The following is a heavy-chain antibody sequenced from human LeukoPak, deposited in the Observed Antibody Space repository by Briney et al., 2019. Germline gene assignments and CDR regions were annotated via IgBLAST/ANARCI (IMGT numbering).Heavy chain of an antibody. V-gene: IGHV4-38-2*01. Sequence: SETLSLTCAVSGYSLYSGYYWGWIRQPPGKGLEWIGSIYHSGSTYYNPSLKSRVTISVDRSKNQFSLRLSSATAADTAVYYCATLAAAGRFDYWGQGTLVTVSS. D-gene: IGHD6-13*01. CDR1: GYSLYSGYY. J-gene: IGHJ4*02. CDR2: IYHSGST. CDR3: ATLAAAGRFDY.